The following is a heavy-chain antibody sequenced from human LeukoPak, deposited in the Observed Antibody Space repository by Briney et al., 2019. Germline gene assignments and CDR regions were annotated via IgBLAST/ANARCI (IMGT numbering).Heavy chain of an antibody. J-gene: IGHJ5*02. D-gene: IGHD3-10*01. CDR1: GYTFTGYY. V-gene: IGHV1-2*02. Sequence: ASVKVSCKASGYTFTGYYMHWVRQAPGQGLEWMGWINPNSGGTNYAQKFQGRVTMTRDTSIRTAYMELSRLRSDDTAVYYCARADMVRGVGLFFDRDWFDPWGQGTLVTVSS. CDR3: ARADMVRGVGLFFDRDWFDP. CDR2: INPNSGGT.